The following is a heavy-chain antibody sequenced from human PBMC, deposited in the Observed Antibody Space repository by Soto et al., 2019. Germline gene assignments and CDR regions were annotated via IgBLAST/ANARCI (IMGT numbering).Heavy chain of an antibody. CDR1: GGSISSGGYS. J-gene: IGHJ3*02. D-gene: IGHD3-22*01. Sequence: QLQLQESGSGLVKPSQTLSLTCAVSGGSISSGGYSWSWIRQPPGKGLEWIGYIYHSGSTYYNPSLKSRVTISVDRSKNQFSLKLSSVTAADTAMYYCAREDDSSAMGGAFDIWGQGTMVTVSS. CDR3: AREDDSSAMGGAFDI. V-gene: IGHV4-30-2*01. CDR2: IYHSGST.